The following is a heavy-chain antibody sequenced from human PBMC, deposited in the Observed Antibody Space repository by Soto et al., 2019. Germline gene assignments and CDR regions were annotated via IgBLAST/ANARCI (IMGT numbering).Heavy chain of an antibody. CDR1: GITVSSSG. CDR2: ISYDGTNK. J-gene: IGHJ4*02. CDR3: AILGARGGFDY. V-gene: IGHV3-30*03. Sequence: QVQLVESGGGVVQPGRSLRLSCAASGITVSSSGIHWVRQAPGKGLEWVAVISYDGTNKYYADSVKGRVTISRDNSRNTLYLQMDSLSTEDAAVSYCAILGARGGFDYWGQGILVTVSS. D-gene: IGHD1-26*01.